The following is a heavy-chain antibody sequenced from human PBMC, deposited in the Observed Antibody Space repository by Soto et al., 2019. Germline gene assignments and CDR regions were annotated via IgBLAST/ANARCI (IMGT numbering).Heavy chain of an antibody. Sequence: QVQLVQSGAEVKKPGASVKVSCKASGYNFISHGISWVRQAPGQGLEWMGWISGYNGNTNYAQNFQGRFTMTKDTSTRTVYMELRSLRSDDTAVYYCARGGWEPHDYWGQGTLVTVSS. V-gene: IGHV1-18*01. CDR3: ARGGWEPHDY. J-gene: IGHJ4*02. D-gene: IGHD1-26*01. CDR1: GYNFISHG. CDR2: ISGYNGNT.